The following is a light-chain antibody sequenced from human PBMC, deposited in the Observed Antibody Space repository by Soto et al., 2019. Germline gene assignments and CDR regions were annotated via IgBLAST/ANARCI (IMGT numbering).Light chain of an antibody. J-gene: IGLJ1*01. Sequence: QSALTQPASVSGSPGQSITISCTGTSSDVGRYDYVSWYQQHPGKAPKLIIYDVSERPSGVPDRFSGSKFGNTASLTISGLQAEDEADYSCCSFAGSYTYVFGTGTKV. CDR3: CSFAGSYTYV. V-gene: IGLV2-11*01. CDR1: SSDVGRYDY. CDR2: DVS.